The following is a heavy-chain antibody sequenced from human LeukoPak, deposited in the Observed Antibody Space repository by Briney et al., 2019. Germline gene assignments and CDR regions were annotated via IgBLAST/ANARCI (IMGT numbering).Heavy chain of an antibody. Sequence: GGSLRLSCAASGFTFSSYSMNWVRQAPGKGLEWVAVISYDGSNKYYADSVKGRFTISRDNSKNTLYLQMNSLRAEDTAVYYCARDPGYSSSCLDYWGQGTLVTVSS. CDR2: ISYDGSNK. D-gene: IGHD6-13*01. CDR1: GFTFSSYS. J-gene: IGHJ4*02. CDR3: ARDPGYSSSCLDY. V-gene: IGHV3-30*03.